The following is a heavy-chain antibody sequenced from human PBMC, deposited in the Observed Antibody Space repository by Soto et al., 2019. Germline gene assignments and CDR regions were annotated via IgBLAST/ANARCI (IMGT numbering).Heavy chain of an antibody. CDR3: ARERVAEAGTTLDYYYTGMDV. Sequence: GASVKVSCKASGYTFINFGISWVRQAPGQGLEWTGWISGDNGNTNYARRFQGRVALTTDTSTNTAYMELRSLRFDDTAVYYCARERVAEAGTTLDYYYTGMDVWGQGTTVTVSS. CDR2: ISGDNGNT. V-gene: IGHV1-18*04. CDR1: GYTFINFG. J-gene: IGHJ6*02. D-gene: IGHD6-19*01.